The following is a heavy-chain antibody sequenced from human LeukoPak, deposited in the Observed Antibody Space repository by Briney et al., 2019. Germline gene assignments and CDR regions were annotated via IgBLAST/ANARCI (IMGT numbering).Heavy chain of an antibody. CDR3: ARGSSAWSFDY. CDR2: ISAYNGDT. CDR1: GYTFTSYG. J-gene: IGHJ4*02. D-gene: IGHD6-19*01. Sequence: ASVKVSCKTSGYTFTSYGVSWVRQAPGQGLEWMGWISAYNGDTNYAPKLQGRVTMTTDTSTSTAYMELGSLTSDDTAVYYCARGSSAWSFDYWGQGTLVTVSS. V-gene: IGHV1-18*01.